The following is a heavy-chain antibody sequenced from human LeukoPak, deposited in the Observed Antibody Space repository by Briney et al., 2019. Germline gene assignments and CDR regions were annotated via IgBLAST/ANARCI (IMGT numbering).Heavy chain of an antibody. J-gene: IGHJ6*03. CDR3: AREDTAMVTHANYYYYYMDV. Sequence: SETLSLTCTVSGGSISSGSYYWSWIRQPAGKGLEWIGRIYTSGGTNYNPSLKSRVTISVDTSKNQFSLKLSSVTAADTAVYYCAREDTAMVTHANYYYYYMDVWGKGTTVTVSS. V-gene: IGHV4-61*02. D-gene: IGHD5-18*01. CDR2: IYTSGGT. CDR1: GGSISSGSYY.